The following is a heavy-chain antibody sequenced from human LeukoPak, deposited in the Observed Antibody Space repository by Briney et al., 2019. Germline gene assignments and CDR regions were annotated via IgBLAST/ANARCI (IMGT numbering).Heavy chain of an antibody. CDR2: LSDNT. D-gene: IGHD4-23*01. V-gene: IGHV3-23*01. CDR3: ARWNGGNSVGGLDV. J-gene: IGHJ6*02. CDR1: GFTFSSYA. Sequence: GGSLRLSCAASGFTFSSYALSWVRQAPGKGLQWVSTLSDNTYYADSVRGRFSISGDSSEHTLYLQMNSLRAEDTALYYCARWNGGNSVGGLDVWGQGTTVTVSS.